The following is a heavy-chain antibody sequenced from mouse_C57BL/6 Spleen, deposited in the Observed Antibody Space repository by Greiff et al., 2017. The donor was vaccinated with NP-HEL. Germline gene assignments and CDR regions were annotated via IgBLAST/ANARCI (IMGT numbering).Heavy chain of an antibody. V-gene: IGHV1-85*01. CDR2: IYPRDGST. Sequence: QVHVKQSGPELVKPGASVKLSCKASGYTFTSYDINWVKQRPGQGLEWIGWIYPRDGSTKYNEKFKGKATLTVDTSSSTAYMELHSLTAEDSAVYFCARYYGSSYFWFAYWGQGTLVTVSA. J-gene: IGHJ3*01. D-gene: IGHD1-1*01. CDR3: ARYYGSSYFWFAY. CDR1: GYTFTSYD.